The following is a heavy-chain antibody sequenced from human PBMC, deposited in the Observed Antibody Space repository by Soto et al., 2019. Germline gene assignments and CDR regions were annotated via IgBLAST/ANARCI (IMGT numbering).Heavy chain of an antibody. Sequence: PGESLKISCKGSGYSFTGYWIGWVRQMPGKGLEWMGIIYPGDSDTRYSPSFQGQVTISADKSISTAYLQWSSLKASDTAMYYCARTMVRGVIYYYMDVWGKGTTVTVSS. CDR2: IYPGDSDT. D-gene: IGHD3-10*01. CDR3: ARTMVRGVIYYYMDV. CDR1: GYSFTGYW. J-gene: IGHJ6*03. V-gene: IGHV5-51*01.